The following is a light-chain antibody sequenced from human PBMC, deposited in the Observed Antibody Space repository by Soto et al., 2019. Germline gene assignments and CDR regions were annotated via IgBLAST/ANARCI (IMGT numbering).Light chain of an antibody. CDR1: SSDVGGYNY. V-gene: IGLV2-14*01. CDR2: DVS. J-gene: IGLJ2*01. Sequence: QSALTQPASVSGSPGQSITISCTGTSSDVGGYNYVSWYQQHPGKDPKLMIYDVSNRPSGVSNRFSGSKSGNTASLTISGIQAEDEADYYCSSYTSSSTLVFGGGTKLNVL. CDR3: SSYTSSSTLV.